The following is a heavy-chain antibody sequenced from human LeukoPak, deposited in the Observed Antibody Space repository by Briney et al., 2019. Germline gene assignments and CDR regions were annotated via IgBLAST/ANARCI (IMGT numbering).Heavy chain of an antibody. V-gene: IGHV4-4*07. CDR1: GGSISSYY. D-gene: IGHD4-11*01. CDR2: IYTSGSP. J-gene: IGHJ6*02. Sequence: PSETLSLTCTVSGGSISSYYWSWIRQPAGKGLEWIGRIYTSGSPNYNPSLKSRVTISVDTSKNQFSLKLSSVTAADTAVYYCARGRRGNDYSNYGRNYYYYGMDVWGQGTTVTVSS. CDR3: ARGRRGNDYSNYGRNYYYYGMDV.